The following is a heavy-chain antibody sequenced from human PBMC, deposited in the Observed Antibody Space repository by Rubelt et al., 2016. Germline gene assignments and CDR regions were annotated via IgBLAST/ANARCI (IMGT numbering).Heavy chain of an antibody. CDR1: GFTFSSYA. J-gene: IGHJ4*02. CDR2: ISGSGGST. V-gene: IGHV3-23*01. Sequence: GGSLRLSCAASGFTFSSYAMSWVRQAPGKGLEWVSAISGSGGSTYYADSVKGRFTISRDNSKNTLYLQMNSLRAEDTAVYYCAKDPHYDFWSGYYILFDYWGQGTLVTVSS. D-gene: IGHD3-3*01. CDR3: AKDPHYDFWSGYYILFDY.